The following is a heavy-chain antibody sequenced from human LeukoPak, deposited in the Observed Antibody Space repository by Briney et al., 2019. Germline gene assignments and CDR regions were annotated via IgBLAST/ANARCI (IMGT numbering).Heavy chain of an antibody. Sequence: PGGFLRLSCAASGFTFSSYEMNWVRQAPGKGLEWVSYISSSGSTIYYADSVKGRFTISRDNAKNSLYLQMNSLRAEDTAVYYCARFSIAEDAFDIWGQGTMVTVSS. CDR2: ISSSGSTI. CDR1: GFTFSSYE. J-gene: IGHJ3*02. V-gene: IGHV3-48*03. CDR3: ARFSIAEDAFDI. D-gene: IGHD6-6*01.